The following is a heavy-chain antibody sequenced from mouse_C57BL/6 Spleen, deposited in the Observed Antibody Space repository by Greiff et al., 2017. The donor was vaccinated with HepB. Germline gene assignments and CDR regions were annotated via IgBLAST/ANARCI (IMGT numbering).Heavy chain of an antibody. CDR1: GYTFTSYW. Sequence: VKLQQPGAELVKPGASVKLSCKASGYTFTSYWMHWVKQRPGQGLEWIGMIHPNSGSTNYNEKFKSKATLTVDKSSSTAYMQLSSLTSEDSAVYYCARQDGYGYEYWGQGTTLTVSS. CDR2: IHPNSGST. D-gene: IGHD2-2*01. CDR3: ARQDGYGYEY. V-gene: IGHV1-64*01. J-gene: IGHJ2*01.